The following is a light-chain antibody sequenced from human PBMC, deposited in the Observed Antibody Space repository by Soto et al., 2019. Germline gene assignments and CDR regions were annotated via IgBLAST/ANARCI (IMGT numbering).Light chain of an antibody. V-gene: IGKV3D-20*02. CDR3: QQRSNWPGT. CDR2: GAS. CDR1: QNVNSNF. Sequence: EIVLTQSPGTLSLSPGERATLSCRASQNVNSNFLAWYQQKPGQAPRLLISGASNRATGIPDRFSGSGSGTDFTLTISRLEPEDFAVYYCQQRSNWPGTFGQGTKVEIK. J-gene: IGKJ1*01.